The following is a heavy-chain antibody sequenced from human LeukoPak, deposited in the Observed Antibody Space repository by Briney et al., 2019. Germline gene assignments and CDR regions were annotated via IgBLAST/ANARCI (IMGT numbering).Heavy chain of an antibody. CDR2: INPSGGNT. CDR1: GGTFRSFA. J-gene: IGHJ4*02. CDR3: ARHSLPGTTPFDY. V-gene: IGHV1-46*01. Sequence: ASVKVSCKASGGTFRSFAINWVRQAPEQGLEWMGVINPSGGNTSYAQRFQGRVTMTRDTSTSTFYMELSSLRSEDTAMYYCARHSLPGTTPFDYWGQGTLVTVSS. D-gene: IGHD1-1*01.